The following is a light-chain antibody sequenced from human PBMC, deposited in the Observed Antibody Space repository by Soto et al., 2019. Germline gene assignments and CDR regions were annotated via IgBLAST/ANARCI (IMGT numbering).Light chain of an antibody. CDR3: QQLITYPQT. CDR2: AAS. CDR1: QSISSY. V-gene: IGKV1-9*01. Sequence: DIQMTQSPSSLSASVGDRVTITCRASQSISSYLNWYQQKPGKAPKLLIYAASSLQSGVPSRFSGSGSGTEFALAISSLQPEDFATYYCQQLITYPQTFGQGTKVEIK. J-gene: IGKJ1*01.